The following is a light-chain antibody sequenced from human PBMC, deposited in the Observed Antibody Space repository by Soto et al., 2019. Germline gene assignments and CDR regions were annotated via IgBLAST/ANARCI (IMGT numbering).Light chain of an antibody. CDR3: CSYAGINDYV. CDR2: EVS. J-gene: IGLJ1*01. CDR1: SSDVGGYNY. Sequence: QSVLTQPPSASGSPGQSVTISFTGSSSDVGGYNYVSWYQQYPGKAPKLMIYEVSKRPSGVPDRFSGSKSGNTASLTVSGLQAEDEADYYCCSYAGINDYVFGTGTKV. V-gene: IGLV2-8*01.